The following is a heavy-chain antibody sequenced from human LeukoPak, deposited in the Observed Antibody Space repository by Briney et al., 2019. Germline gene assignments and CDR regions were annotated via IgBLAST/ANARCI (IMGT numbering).Heavy chain of an antibody. D-gene: IGHD4-17*01. J-gene: IGHJ5*02. CDR3: ARGYGDYRKSSWFDP. CDR1: GGTFSSYA. CDR2: IIPILGIA. V-gene: IGHV1-69*04. Sequence: GSSVKVSCKASGGTFSSYAISWVRQAPGQGLEWMGRIIPILGIANYAQKFQGRVTITADKSTSTAYMELSSLRSEDTAVYYCARGYGDYRKSSWFDPWGQGTLVTASS.